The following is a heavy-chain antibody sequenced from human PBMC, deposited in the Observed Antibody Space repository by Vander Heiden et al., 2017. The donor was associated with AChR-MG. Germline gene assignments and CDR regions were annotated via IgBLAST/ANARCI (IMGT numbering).Heavy chain of an antibody. CDR1: AFTFSDHQ. CDR3: TRLRGRYSD. Sequence: EVPLVASGGGLFQPGWSLSLPCPASAFTFSDHQLRWARQAQEKGLEWVGRIRDKAESYTTVYAASVQGRFTISRDDSQSSLYLQMNSLKTEDTAVYYCTRLRGRYSDWGQGTLVTVSS. V-gene: IGHV3-72*01. J-gene: IGHJ4*02. D-gene: IGHD3-10*01. CDR2: IRDKAESYTT.